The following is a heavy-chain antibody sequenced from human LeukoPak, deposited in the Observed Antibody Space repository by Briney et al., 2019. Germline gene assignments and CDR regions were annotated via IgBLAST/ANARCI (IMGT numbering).Heavy chain of an antibody. CDR2: INSDNGAT. J-gene: IGHJ4*02. D-gene: IGHD1-26*01. V-gene: IGHV1-2*06. CDR3: ATYSGNYQSAY. CDR1: GYTFTGYY. Sequence: ASVKASCKASGYTFTGYYMHWVRQAPGQGLEWMGRINSDNGATNYAQKFQGRVSMTRDTSISTAYMELSRLKSDDTAVYYCATYSGNYQSAYWGQGALVTVSS.